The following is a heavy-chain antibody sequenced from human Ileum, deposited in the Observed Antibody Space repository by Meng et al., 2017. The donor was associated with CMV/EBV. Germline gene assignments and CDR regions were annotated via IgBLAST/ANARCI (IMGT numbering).Heavy chain of an antibody. D-gene: IGHD1-26*01. CDR1: RGSVRSGSYY. CDR2: IYDSGST. CDR3: AREYYNGSFYH. V-gene: IGHV4-61*01. J-gene: IGHJ4*02. Sequence: SETLSLTCRVSRGSVRSGSYYWSWIRPSPGKGLEWIGYIYDSGSTKYNPSLKSRVTISVDTSEKQVSLKVTSVTAADTAVYYCAREYYNGSFYHWGQGSLVTVSS.